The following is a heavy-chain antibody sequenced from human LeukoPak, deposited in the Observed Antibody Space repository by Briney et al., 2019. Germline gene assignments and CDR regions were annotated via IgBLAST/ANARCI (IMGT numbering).Heavy chain of an antibody. V-gene: IGHV4-4*07. CDR2: IYTSGST. CDR3: ARHYYDSSGYYWGFDP. Sequence: SETLSLTCTVSGGSISSSYWSWIRQPAGKGLEWIGRIYTSGSTNYNPSLKSRVTMSVDTSKNQFSLKLSSVTAADTAVYYCARHYYDSSGYYWGFDPWGQGTLVTVSS. J-gene: IGHJ5*02. D-gene: IGHD3-22*01. CDR1: GGSISSSY.